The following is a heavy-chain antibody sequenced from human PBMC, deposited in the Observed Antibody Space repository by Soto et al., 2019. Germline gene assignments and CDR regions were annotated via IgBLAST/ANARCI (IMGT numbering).Heavy chain of an antibody. CDR2: IYYNGDT. Sequence: PETLSLTRTGAGCPIRSNIHYLDRIRPPPGKGLECIGSIYYNGDTYYNPSLKSRVTISVDTSKNQFSVKLNSVTAADTAVYYCARHQSVVVVTAARALDIWGQGTMVT. CDR3: ARHQSVVVVTAARALDI. J-gene: IGHJ3*02. CDR1: GCPIRSNIHY. V-gene: IGHV4-39*01. D-gene: IGHD2-15*01.